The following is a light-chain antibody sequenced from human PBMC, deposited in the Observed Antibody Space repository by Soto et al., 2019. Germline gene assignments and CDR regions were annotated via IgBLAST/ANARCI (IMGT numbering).Light chain of an antibody. CDR1: SSDVGGYNY. V-gene: IGLV2-14*01. Sequence: QSALTQPASVSGSPGQSITISCTGTSSDVGGYNYVSWHQQHPGKAPKLLIYDVSSRPSGVSNRFSASKSGNTASLTISGLQAEDEADYYCSSYTSSITPGFGTGTQLTVL. CDR3: SSYTSSITPG. CDR2: DVS. J-gene: IGLJ1*01.